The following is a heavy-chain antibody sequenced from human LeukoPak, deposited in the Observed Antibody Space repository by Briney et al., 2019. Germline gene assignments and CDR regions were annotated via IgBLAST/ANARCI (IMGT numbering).Heavy chain of an antibody. Sequence: SVKVSCKASGGTFSSYAIGWVRQAPGQGLEWMGRIIPILGIANYAQKFQGRVTITADKSTSTAYMELSSLRSEDTAVYYCARDRRGYSYGPPGYYFDYWGQGTLVTVSS. D-gene: IGHD5-18*01. CDR2: IIPILGIA. CDR1: GGTFSSYA. J-gene: IGHJ4*02. V-gene: IGHV1-69*04. CDR3: ARDRRGYSYGPPGYYFDY.